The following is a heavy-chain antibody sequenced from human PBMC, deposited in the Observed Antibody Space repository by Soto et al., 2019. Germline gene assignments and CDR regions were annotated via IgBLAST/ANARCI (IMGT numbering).Heavy chain of an antibody. CDR2: INGEGTTT. V-gene: IGHV3-74*01. Sequence: EVQLVESGGGLVQTGGSLRLSCAASGFTFNDYWVHWVRQAPGKGLVWVSRINGEGTTTNYADSVKGRFAISRDNAQNTLYLQRNRLRADDTAVYYCARGLYPKYGQDYWGQGTLVTVSS. D-gene: IGHD4-17*01. J-gene: IGHJ4*02. CDR3: ARGLYPKYGQDY. CDR1: GFTFNDYW.